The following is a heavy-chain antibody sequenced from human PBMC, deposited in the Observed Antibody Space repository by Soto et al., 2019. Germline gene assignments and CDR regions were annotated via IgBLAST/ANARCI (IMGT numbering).Heavy chain of an antibody. CDR1: GYTFTSYW. CDR3: VRSGTSSDRFSDY. D-gene: IGHD2-15*01. CDR2: IYPSDSDI. J-gene: IGHJ4*02. V-gene: IGHV5-51*01. Sequence: PGESLKISCKGSGYTFTSYWIGWVSQMPGEGLEWMGVIYPSDSDIRYSPSFQGKVTISADKSITTAYLQWSSLKAADTAMYYGVRSGTSSDRFSDYWGQGTLVTVSS.